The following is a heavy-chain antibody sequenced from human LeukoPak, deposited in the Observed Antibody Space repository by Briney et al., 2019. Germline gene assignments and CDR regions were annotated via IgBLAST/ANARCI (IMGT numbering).Heavy chain of an antibody. CDR1: GFTVSNKY. J-gene: IGHJ3*02. D-gene: IGHD3-22*01. CDR2: IYSDGRT. CDR3: ARGLFLSGYLDAFDI. Sequence: GGSLRLSCAASGFTVSNKYMTWVRQAPGKGLEWVSLIYSDGRTYYADSVKGRCTISRDNSKNTLCLQMNSLRVEDTAVYYCARGLFLSGYLDAFDIWGQGTVVTVSS. V-gene: IGHV3-53*01.